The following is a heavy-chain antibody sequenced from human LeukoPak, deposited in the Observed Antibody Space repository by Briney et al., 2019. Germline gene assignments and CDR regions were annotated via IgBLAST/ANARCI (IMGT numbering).Heavy chain of an antibody. D-gene: IGHD3-16*01. V-gene: IGHV3-30*18. J-gene: IGHJ6*02. Sequence: GSLSLSCAASGFTSSSYGMHWVRQAPGKGLEWVAVISYDGSNKYYADSVKGRFTISRDNSKNTLYLQMNSLRAEDTAVYYCAKGPTRIMITFGGVFGMDVWGQGTTVTVSS. CDR1: GFTSSSYG. CDR3: AKGPTRIMITFGGVFGMDV. CDR2: ISYDGSNK.